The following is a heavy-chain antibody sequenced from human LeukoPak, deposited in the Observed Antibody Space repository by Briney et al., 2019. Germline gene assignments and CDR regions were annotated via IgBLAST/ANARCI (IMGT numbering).Heavy chain of an antibody. CDR3: AKDMEPTGRVRGVIILSYGMDV. V-gene: IGHV3-43*02. J-gene: IGHJ6*02. CDR2: ISGDGGST. D-gene: IGHD3-10*01. Sequence: GGSLRLSCAASGFTFDDYAMHWVRQAPGKGLEWVSLISGDGGSTYYADSVKGRFTISRDNSKNSLYLQMNSLRTEDTALYYCAKDMEPTGRVRGVIILSYGMDVWGQGTTVTVSS. CDR1: GFTFDDYA.